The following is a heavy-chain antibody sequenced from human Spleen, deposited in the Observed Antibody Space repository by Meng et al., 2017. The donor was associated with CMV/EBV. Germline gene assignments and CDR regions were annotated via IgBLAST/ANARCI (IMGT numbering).Heavy chain of an antibody. CDR2: ISYDGSNK. V-gene: IGHV3-30-3*01. Sequence: GESLKISCAASGFTFSSYAMHWVRQAPGKGLEWVAVISYDGSNKYYADSVKGRFTISRDNSKNTLYLQMNSLRAEDTAVYYCARVKSGSYYYYFDYWGQGTLVTVSS. CDR1: GFTFSSYA. J-gene: IGHJ4*02. CDR3: ARVKSGSYYYYFDY. D-gene: IGHD1-26*01.